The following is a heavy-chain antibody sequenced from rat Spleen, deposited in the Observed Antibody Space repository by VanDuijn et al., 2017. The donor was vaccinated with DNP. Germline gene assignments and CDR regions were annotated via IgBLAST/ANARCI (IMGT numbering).Heavy chain of an antibody. CDR2: VPSSGGST. J-gene: IGHJ2*01. CDR1: RFTFNSYW. V-gene: IGHV5-31*01. CDR3: ARQRYGYNSFDY. D-gene: IGHD1-4*01. Sequence: EVQLVESGGDLVQPGRSLKLSCVASRFTFNSYWMAWIRQVPGKGLEWVASVPSSGGSTYYPDSVKGRFIISRDNAKNTQYLQMDSLRSEDTATYYCARQRYGYNSFDYWGQGVMVTVSS.